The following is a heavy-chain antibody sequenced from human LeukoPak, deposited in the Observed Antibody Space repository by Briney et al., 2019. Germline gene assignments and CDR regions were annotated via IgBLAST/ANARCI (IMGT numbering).Heavy chain of an antibody. D-gene: IGHD5-12*01. V-gene: IGHV3-74*01. CDR3: ARRQDGGYGSDAFDI. Sequence: SGGSLRLSCAASGFTFSSYWMHWVRQAPGKGLVWVSRINSDGSSTSHADSVKGRFTISRDNAKNTLYLQMNSLRAEDTAVYYCARRQDGGYGSDAFDIWGQGTMVTVSS. CDR1: GFTFSSYW. CDR2: INSDGSST. J-gene: IGHJ3*02.